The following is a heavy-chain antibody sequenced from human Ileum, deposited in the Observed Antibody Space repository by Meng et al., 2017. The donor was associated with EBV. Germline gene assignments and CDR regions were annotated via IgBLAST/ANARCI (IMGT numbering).Heavy chain of an antibody. CDR2: INPNTGGT. D-gene: IGHD1-1*01. CDR3: ARGRYELIWGLFDP. CDR1: GYTVTGYY. V-gene: IGHV1-2*04. Sequence: QVQLVQSGAEVKKPGASVKVSCSASGYTVTGYYIHWVRQAPGQGLEWMGWINPNTGGTKYAQKFQGWVTLTRETSISTAYMELSRLRSDDTAVYYCARGRYELIWGLFDPWGPGTMVTVSS. J-gene: IGHJ5*02.